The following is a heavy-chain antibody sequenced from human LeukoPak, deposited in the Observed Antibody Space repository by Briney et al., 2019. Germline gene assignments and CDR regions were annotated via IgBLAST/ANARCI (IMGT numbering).Heavy chain of an antibody. D-gene: IGHD4-17*01. CDR3: ARGRGGQHGDPPYYFDY. Sequence: ASVKVSCKASGYTFTSYYMHWVRQAPGQGLEWMGIINPSGGSTSYAQKFQGRVTMTRDTSTSTVYMELSSLRSEDTAVYYCARGRGGQHGDPPYYFDYWGQGTLVTVSS. CDR2: INPSGGST. CDR1: GYTFTSYY. V-gene: IGHV1-46*01. J-gene: IGHJ4*02.